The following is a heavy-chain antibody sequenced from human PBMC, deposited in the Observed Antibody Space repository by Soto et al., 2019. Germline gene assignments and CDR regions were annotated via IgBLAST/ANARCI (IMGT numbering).Heavy chain of an antibody. CDR2: IWYDGSNK. D-gene: IGHD1-20*01. J-gene: IGHJ3*02. CDR1: GFTFSSYG. Sequence: PGGSLRLSCAASGFTFSSYGMHWVRQAPGKGLEWVAVIWYDGSNKYYADSVKGRFTISRDNSKNTLYLQMNSLRAEDTAVYYCARDRKRRITGSARPFDIWGKGTMDTVSS. CDR3: ARDRKRRITGSARPFDI. V-gene: IGHV3-33*01.